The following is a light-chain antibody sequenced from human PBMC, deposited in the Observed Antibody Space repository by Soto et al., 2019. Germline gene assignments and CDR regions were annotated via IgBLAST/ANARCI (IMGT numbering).Light chain of an antibody. Sequence: QSVLTQPPSASGSPGQSVTISCTGTSSDVGGYNYVSWYQQHPGKAPKLMIYEVNKRPSGVPDRFSGSKSGNTASPTVSGLQAEDEADYYCSSYAGNTNQNFVFGTVTKVTVL. CDR2: EVN. CDR1: SSDVGGYNY. V-gene: IGLV2-8*01. J-gene: IGLJ1*01. CDR3: SSYAGNTNQNFV.